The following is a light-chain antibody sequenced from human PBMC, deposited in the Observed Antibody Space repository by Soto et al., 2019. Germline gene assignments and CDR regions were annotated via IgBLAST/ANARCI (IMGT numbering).Light chain of an antibody. CDR3: QSADSSGTYVV. Sequence: SYELTQTPSVSVSPGQTARITCSGDALPNQYAYWYQQKPGQAPVLVIFKDTERPSGIPERFSGSSSGTTLTLTISGVQAEDEADYYCQSADSSGTYVVFGGGTKLTVL. CDR2: KDT. J-gene: IGLJ2*01. CDR1: ALPNQY. V-gene: IGLV3-25*03.